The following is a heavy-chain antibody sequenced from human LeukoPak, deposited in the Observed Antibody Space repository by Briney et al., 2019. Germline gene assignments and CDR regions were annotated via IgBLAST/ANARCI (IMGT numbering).Heavy chain of an antibody. CDR2: ISYDGSNK. Sequence: GKSLRLSCAASGFTFSGYPIHWVRQAPGKGLEWVAVISYDGSNKYYADSVKGRFTISRDNSKNTLYLQMNSLRAEDTAVYYCAKVGTAVGSDFIDYWGQGTLVTVSS. CDR1: GFTFSGYP. J-gene: IGHJ4*02. CDR3: AKVGTAVGSDFIDY. V-gene: IGHV3-30-3*02. D-gene: IGHD6-13*01.